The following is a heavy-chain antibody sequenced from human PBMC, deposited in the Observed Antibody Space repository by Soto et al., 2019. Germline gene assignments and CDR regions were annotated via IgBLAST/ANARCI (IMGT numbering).Heavy chain of an antibody. CDR2: IIPILGIA. D-gene: IGHD2-15*01. CDR1: GGTFSRYT. CDR3: ASRNCSGGSCKQYYYYYMDV. J-gene: IGHJ6*03. Sequence: AASVKVSCKASGGTFSRYTISWVRQAPGQGLEWMGRIIPILGIANYAQKFQGRVTITADKSTSTAYMELSSLRSEDTAVYYCASRNCSGGSCKQYYYYYMDVWGKGTTVTVSS. V-gene: IGHV1-69*02.